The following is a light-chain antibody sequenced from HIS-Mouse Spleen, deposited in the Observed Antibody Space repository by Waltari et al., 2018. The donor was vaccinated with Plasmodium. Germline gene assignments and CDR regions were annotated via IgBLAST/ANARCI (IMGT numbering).Light chain of an antibody. V-gene: IGLV2-23*01. CDR2: EAR. CDR1: SSYVGSYNL. J-gene: IGLJ1*01. CDR3: CSYAGSSTYV. Sequence: QSALTPPASVSGSPGQSITIPCTGTSSYVGSYNLVSWYQQHPGKAPKLMIYEARKRPSGVSNRFSGSKSGNTASLTISGLQAEDEADYYCCSYAGSSTYVFGTGTKVTVL.